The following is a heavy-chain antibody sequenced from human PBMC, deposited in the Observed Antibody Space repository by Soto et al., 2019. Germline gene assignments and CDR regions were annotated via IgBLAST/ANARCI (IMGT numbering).Heavy chain of an antibody. CDR3: ARGRAVSVFGVVIRTPTYGMDV. J-gene: IGHJ6*02. CDR2: INHSGST. V-gene: IGHV4-34*01. D-gene: IGHD3-3*01. CDR1: GGSFSGYY. Sequence: PSETLSLTCAVYGGSFSGYYWSWIRQPPGKGLEWIGEINHSGSTNYNPSLKSRVTISVDTSKNQFSLKLSSVTAADTAVYYCARGRAVSVFGVVIRTPTYGMDVWGQGTTVTVSS.